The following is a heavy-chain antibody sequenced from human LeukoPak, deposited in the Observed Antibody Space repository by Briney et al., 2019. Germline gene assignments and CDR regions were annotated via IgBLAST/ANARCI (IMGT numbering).Heavy chain of an antibody. Sequence: SETLSLTCAVYGTSFNSYYCGWIRQPPGKGLEWIGRIYTSGSTSYNPSLKSRVTISLDKSKNQFSLKLSSVTAADTAVYYCARDSTVTTFNYMDVWGKGTTVTVSS. D-gene: IGHD4-11*01. V-gene: IGHV4-4*07. CDR3: ARDSTVTTFNYMDV. J-gene: IGHJ6*03. CDR2: IYTSGST. CDR1: GTSFNSYY.